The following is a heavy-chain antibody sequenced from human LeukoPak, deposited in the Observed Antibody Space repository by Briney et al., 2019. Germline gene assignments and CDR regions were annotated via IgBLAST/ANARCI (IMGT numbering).Heavy chain of an antibody. Sequence: ASVKVSCKASGYTFNNYDITWARQAPGQGLEWMGWNSPYNGNTRYAQKFQGRVTMTTDTSTSTAYMELKSLRSDDTAVYYCARATSEDVWGQGTTVTVSS. CDR3: ARATSEDV. CDR1: GYTFNNYD. CDR2: NSPYNGNT. V-gene: IGHV1-18*01. J-gene: IGHJ6*02.